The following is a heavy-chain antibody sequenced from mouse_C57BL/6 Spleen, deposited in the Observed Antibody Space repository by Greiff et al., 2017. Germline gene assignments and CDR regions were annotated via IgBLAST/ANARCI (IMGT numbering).Heavy chain of an antibody. CDR1: GYSITSGYD. CDR2: ISYSGST. V-gene: IGHV3-1*01. D-gene: IGHD2-1*01. CDR3: ARGEGYYGYFAY. J-gene: IGHJ2*01. Sequence: VQLKQSGPGMVKPSQSLSLTCTVTGYSITSGYDWHWIRHFPGNKLEWMGYISYSGSTNYHPSLKSRISITHDTSKNHFFLKLNSVTTEDTATYYCARGEGYYGYFAYWGQGTTLTVSS.